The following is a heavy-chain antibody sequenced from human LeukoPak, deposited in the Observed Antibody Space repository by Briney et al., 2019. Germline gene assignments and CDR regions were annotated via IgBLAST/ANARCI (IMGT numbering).Heavy chain of an antibody. CDR3: ARDLCSGGSCYLDY. CDR1: GFTFSSYA. V-gene: IGHV3-23*01. D-gene: IGHD2-15*01. Sequence: GGSLRLSCAASGFTFSSYAMNWVRQAPGKGLEWVSIISGSGTNTYYADSVKGRFTISRDNSKNTLYLQMNSLRAEDTAVYYCARDLCSGGSCYLDYWGQGTLVTVSS. CDR2: ISGSGTNT. J-gene: IGHJ4*02.